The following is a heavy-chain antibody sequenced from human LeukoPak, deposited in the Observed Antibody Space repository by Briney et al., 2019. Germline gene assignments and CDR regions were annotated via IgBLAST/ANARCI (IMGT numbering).Heavy chain of an antibody. D-gene: IGHD3-16*01. Sequence: SETLSLACTVSGGSISSYYWSWIRQPPGKGLEWIGYIYYSGSTNYNPSLKSRVTISVDTSKNQFSLKLSSVTAADTAVYYCARVGGPVDYWGQGTLVTVSS. CDR1: GGSISSYY. CDR2: IYYSGST. V-gene: IGHV4-59*01. J-gene: IGHJ4*02. CDR3: ARVGGPVDY.